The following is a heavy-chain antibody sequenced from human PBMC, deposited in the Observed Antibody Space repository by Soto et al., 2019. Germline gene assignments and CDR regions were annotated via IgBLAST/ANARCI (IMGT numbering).Heavy chain of an antibody. CDR3: ARVSGDWNYRYYYGMDV. CDR1: GCTFSSYA. J-gene: IGHJ6*02. V-gene: IGHV1-69*12. D-gene: IGHD1-7*01. Sequence: QVQLVQSGAEVKKPGSSVKVSCKASGCTFSSYAISWVRHAPGQVLEWMGGISPIFGTANYAQKFQGRVTITADESTSTAYMELSSLRSEDTAVYYCARVSGDWNYRYYYGMDVWGQGTTVTVSS. CDR2: ISPIFGTA.